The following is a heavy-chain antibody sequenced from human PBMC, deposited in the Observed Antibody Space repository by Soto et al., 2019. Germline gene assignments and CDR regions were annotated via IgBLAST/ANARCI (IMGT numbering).Heavy chain of an antibody. CDR3: ARGGVYYYWDAY. CDR1: GYTFTSYA. Sequence: GASVKVSCKASGYTFTSYAMHWVRQAPGQRLEWMGWINAGNGNTKYSQKFQGRVTITRDTSASTAYMELSSLRSEDTAVYYCARGGVYYYWDAYWGQGTLVTVSP. J-gene: IGHJ4*02. V-gene: IGHV1-3*01. D-gene: IGHD3-10*01. CDR2: INAGNGNT.